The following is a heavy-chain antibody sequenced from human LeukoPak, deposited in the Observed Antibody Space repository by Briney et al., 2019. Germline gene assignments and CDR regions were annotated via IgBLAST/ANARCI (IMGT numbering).Heavy chain of an antibody. CDR1: EYTFTGYY. Sequence: ASVKVSCKASEYTFTGYYMHWVRQAPGQGLEWMGWINPNSGGTNYAQKFQGRVTMTRDTSISTAHMELSRLRSDDTAVYYCARGNDYGDYFDYWGQGTLVTVSS. J-gene: IGHJ4*02. D-gene: IGHD4-17*01. V-gene: IGHV1-2*02. CDR3: ARGNDYGDYFDY. CDR2: INPNSGGT.